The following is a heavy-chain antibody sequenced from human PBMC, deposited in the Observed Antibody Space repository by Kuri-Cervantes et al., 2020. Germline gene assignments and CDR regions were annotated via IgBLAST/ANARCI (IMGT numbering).Heavy chain of an antibody. CDR3: ARDNQNYYDSSGYGY. J-gene: IGHJ4*02. D-gene: IGHD3-22*01. Sequence: GESLKISCAASGFAFSSYSMNWVRQAPGKGLEWVSSISSSSSYIYYADSVKGRFTISRDNAKNSLYLQMNSLRAEDTAVYYCARDNQNYYDSSGYGYWGQGTLVTVSS. CDR1: GFAFSSYS. CDR2: ISSSSSYI. V-gene: IGHV3-21*01.